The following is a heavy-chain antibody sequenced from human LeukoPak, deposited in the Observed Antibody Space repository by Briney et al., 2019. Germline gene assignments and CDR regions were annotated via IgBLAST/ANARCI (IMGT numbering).Heavy chain of an antibody. V-gene: IGHV4-38-2*02. D-gene: IGHD3-22*01. CDR1: GYSISSGYY. CDR2: IYYSGST. CDR3: ARGITMMVVDWFAP. J-gene: IGHJ5*02. Sequence: SETLSLTCTVSGYSISSGYYWGWIRQPPGKGLEWIGSIYYSGSTYYNPSLKSRVTTSVDTSKNQFSLTLSSVTAADTAVYYCARGITMMVVDWFAPWGQGTLVTVSS.